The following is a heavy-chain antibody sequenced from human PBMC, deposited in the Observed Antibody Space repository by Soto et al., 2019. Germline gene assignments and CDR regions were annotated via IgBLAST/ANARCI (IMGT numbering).Heavy chain of an antibody. D-gene: IGHD6-19*01. V-gene: IGHV1-69*13. CDR1: GGTFSSYA. Sequence: SVKVSCEASGGTFSSYAISWVRQAPGLGLEWMGGIIPIFGTANYAQKFQGRVTITADESTSTAYMELSSLRSEDTAVYYCARMLSIAVAGTGSWFDPWGQGTLVTVSS. J-gene: IGHJ5*02. CDR3: ARMLSIAVAGTGSWFDP. CDR2: IIPIFGTA.